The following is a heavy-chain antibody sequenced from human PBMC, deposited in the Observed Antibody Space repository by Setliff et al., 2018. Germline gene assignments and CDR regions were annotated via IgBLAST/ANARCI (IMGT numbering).Heavy chain of an antibody. V-gene: IGHV4-61*02. CDR2: IYTDGST. J-gene: IGHJ6*03. D-gene: IGHD3-3*01. CDR1: GDSMSSAKYD. Sequence: SETLSLTCTVSGDSMSSAKYDWSWIRQSAGKGLECIGRIYTDGSTKYNPSLNSRVTLSIDTSKNQFSLRLSSVTAADTAVYFCARVTGFLYMDVWGKGTTVTVSS. CDR3: ARVTGFLYMDV.